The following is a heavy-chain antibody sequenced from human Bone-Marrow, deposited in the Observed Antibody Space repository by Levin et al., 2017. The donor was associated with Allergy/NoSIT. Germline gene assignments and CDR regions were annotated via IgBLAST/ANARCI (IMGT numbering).Heavy chain of an antibody. J-gene: IGHJ4*02. V-gene: IGHV3-23*01. CDR1: GFTFSSYV. CDR3: AKTEKLINCAGGGCYEEN. CDR2: ITASGGST. Sequence: GGSLRLSCAGSGFTFSSYVMSWVRQAPGKGLEWLSTITASGGSTSYADSVKGRFTISRDNSKNTLYLQMNSLRAEDTAIYYCAKTEKLINCAGGGCYEENWGQGTLVTVSS. D-gene: IGHD2-15*01.